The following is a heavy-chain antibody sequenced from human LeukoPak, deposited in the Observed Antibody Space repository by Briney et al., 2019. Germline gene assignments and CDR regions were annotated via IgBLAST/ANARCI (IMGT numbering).Heavy chain of an antibody. V-gene: IGHV3-20*01. J-gene: IGHJ3*01. Sequence: PGGSLRLSCAASGFTFDDYGMSWVRQVPGKGLEWVSGTNWNGGNPVYGDSVKGRFAISRDNAENSLYLQMNSLRVADTAMYHCARVSGGGAGGVFDLWGHGTMVIVSS. CDR1: GFTFDDYG. CDR3: ARVSGGGAGGVFDL. D-gene: IGHD2-21*01. CDR2: TNWNGGNP.